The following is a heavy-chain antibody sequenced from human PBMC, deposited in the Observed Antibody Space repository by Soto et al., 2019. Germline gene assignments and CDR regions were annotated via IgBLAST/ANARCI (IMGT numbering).Heavy chain of an antibody. CDR2: IKTKPDDGTI. CDR3: TTSNLGVDF. J-gene: IGHJ4*02. Sequence: VGSLRLSCAASGLIFSDVWMTWVGQAPGKGLEWVGRIKTKPDDGTIDYAAPVRGRFTISRDDSKNTLYLQMTSLTPDDTGVYYCTTSNLGVDFWGPGTLVTVSS. V-gene: IGHV3-15*01. D-gene: IGHD1-1*01. CDR1: GLIFSDVW.